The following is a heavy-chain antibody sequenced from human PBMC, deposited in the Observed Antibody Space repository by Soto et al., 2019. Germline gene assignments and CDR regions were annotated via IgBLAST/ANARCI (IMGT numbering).Heavy chain of an antibody. Sequence: SVKVSCKASGGTFSTYAISWVRQAPGQGLEWMGGIIPIFGTANYAQKFQGRVTITADESTSTAYMELSSLRSEDTAVYYCARAPLGIIVAPDFWGQGTLVTVSS. CDR2: IIPIFGTA. CDR1: GGTFSTYA. D-gene: IGHD3-22*01. V-gene: IGHV1-69*13. J-gene: IGHJ4*02. CDR3: ARAPLGIIVAPDF.